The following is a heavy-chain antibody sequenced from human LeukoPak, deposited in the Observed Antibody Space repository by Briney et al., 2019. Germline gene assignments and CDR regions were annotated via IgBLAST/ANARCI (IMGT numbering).Heavy chain of an antibody. V-gene: IGHV3-7*03. J-gene: IGHJ4*02. Sequence: GGSLRLSCAASGFTFSSYWMSWVRQAPGKGLEWVANMKPDGSEKYYVDSVKGRFIISRDNAKNSLYLQMGSLSTEDTAFYYCAKEMDLSRYCSSTSCHPFDFWGQGTLVTVSS. D-gene: IGHD2-2*01. CDR3: AKEMDLSRYCSSTSCHPFDF. CDR2: MKPDGSEK. CDR1: GFTFSSYW.